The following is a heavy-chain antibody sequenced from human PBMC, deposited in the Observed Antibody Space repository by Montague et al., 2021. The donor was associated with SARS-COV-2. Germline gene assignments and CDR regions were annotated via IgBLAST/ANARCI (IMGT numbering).Heavy chain of an antibody. Sequence: SETLSLTCTASGGSINTYYWSWIRQPPGKGLEWIGYIYYSGSTNYNPSLKSRVTISVDTSKNQFSLKLSSVTAADTAVYYCARVTTGRTRYGSGSYRGFDAFDXWGQGTMVTVSS. CDR2: IYYSGST. CDR3: ARVTTGRTRYGSGSYRGFDAFDX. CDR1: GGSINTYY. D-gene: IGHD3-10*01. V-gene: IGHV4-59*08. J-gene: IGHJ3*02.